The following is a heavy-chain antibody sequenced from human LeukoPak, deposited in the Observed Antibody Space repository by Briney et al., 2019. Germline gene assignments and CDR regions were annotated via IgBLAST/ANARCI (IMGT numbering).Heavy chain of an antibody. Sequence: GGSLRLSCAASGFTFSSYGMHWVRQAPGKGLEWVAFIRYDGSNKYYADSVKGRFTISRDNSKNTLYLQMNSLRAEDTAVYYCAKDPYDSSGYLDYWGQGTLVTVSS. J-gene: IGHJ4*02. V-gene: IGHV3-30*02. CDR2: IRYDGSNK. D-gene: IGHD3-22*01. CDR1: GFTFSSYG. CDR3: AKDPYDSSGYLDY.